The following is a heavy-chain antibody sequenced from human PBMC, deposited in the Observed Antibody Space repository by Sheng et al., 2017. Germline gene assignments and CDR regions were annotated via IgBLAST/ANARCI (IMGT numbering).Heavy chain of an antibody. CDR2: IYHTGST. D-gene: IGHD3-22*01. J-gene: IGHJ4*02. CDR3: TRMPYISGYYIFDY. CDR1: GDSISDSY. Sequence: QVQLQESGPGLVKPSETLSLTCTVSGDSISDSYWSWIRQPPGKGLEWIGYIYHTGSTNYNPSLQSRVAISVDMSKNQFSLKLSSVTAADTAVYYCTRMPYISGYYIFDYWGQGTLVTVSS. V-gene: IGHV4-59*01.